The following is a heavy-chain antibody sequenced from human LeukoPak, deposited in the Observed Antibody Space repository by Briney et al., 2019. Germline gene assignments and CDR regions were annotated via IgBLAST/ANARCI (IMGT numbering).Heavy chain of an antibody. CDR2: ISPRSGDT. CDR1: GYTFTDYY. CDR3: ARGREMHGGSDTNLDDY. J-gene: IGHJ4*02. Sequence: ASVKVSCKTSGYTFTDYYMHWVRQAPAQGLEWMDWISPRSGDTSSAQKFQGRVTMTRDTFINKVDMYLNGLTSDDTAVFYCARGREMHGGSDTNLDDYWGQGTLVTVSS. D-gene: IGHD3-10*01. V-gene: IGHV1-2*02.